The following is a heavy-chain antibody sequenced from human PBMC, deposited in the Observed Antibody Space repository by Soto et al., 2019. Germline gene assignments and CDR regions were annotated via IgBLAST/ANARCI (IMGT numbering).Heavy chain of an antibody. Sequence: SETLSLTCTVSGGSISSGGYYWSWIRQHPGKGLEWIGYIYYSGSTYYNPSLKSRVTISVDTSKNQFSLKLSSVTAADTAVYYCARDSSFKDYYYYMDVWGKGTTVTVSS. CDR2: IYYSGST. J-gene: IGHJ6*03. CDR3: ARDSSFKDYYYYMDV. CDR1: GGSISSGGYY. V-gene: IGHV4-31*03.